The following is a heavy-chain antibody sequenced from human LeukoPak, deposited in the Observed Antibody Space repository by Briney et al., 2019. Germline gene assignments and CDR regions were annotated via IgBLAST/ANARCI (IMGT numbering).Heavy chain of an antibody. Sequence: TGGSLRLSCAASGFTFSSYAMHWVRQAPGKGLEWVAVISYDGSNKYYADSVKGRFTISRDNSKNTLYLQMNSLRAEDTALYYCAKTNYGSGSSHFDYWGQGTLVTVSS. J-gene: IGHJ4*02. CDR3: AKTNYGSGSSHFDY. CDR1: GFTFSSYA. D-gene: IGHD3-10*01. CDR2: ISYDGSNK. V-gene: IGHV3-30-3*01.